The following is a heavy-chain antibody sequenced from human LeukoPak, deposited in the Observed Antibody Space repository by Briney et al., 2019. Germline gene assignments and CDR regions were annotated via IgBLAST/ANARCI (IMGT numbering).Heavy chain of an antibody. V-gene: IGHV1-24*01. D-gene: IGHD3-22*01. J-gene: IGHJ3*02. CDR2: FDPEDSET. CDR3: ATEGSTMRSFDI. CDR1: GYTLTELS. Sequence: ASVKVSCKVSGYTLTELSMHWVRQAPGNGLEWMGGFDPEDSETIYAQKFQGRVTMTEDTSTDTAYMELSSLRSEDTAVYYCATEGSTMRSFDIWGQGTMVTVSS.